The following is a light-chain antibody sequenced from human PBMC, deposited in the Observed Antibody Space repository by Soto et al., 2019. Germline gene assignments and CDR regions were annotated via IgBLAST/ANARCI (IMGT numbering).Light chain of an antibody. J-gene: IGKJ1*01. Sequence: IVMTQSPATLSVSPGARATLSCRASQSVSSNLAWYHQKPGQAPRLLIYGASTRATGIPARFSGSGSGTEFTLTISSLQSEDFAVYYCQQYNNWPRTFGQGTKVDIK. CDR3: QQYNNWPRT. CDR1: QSVSSN. V-gene: IGKV3-15*01. CDR2: GAS.